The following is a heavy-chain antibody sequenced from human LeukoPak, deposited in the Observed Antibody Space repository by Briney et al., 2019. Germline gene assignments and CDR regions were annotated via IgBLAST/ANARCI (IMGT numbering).Heavy chain of an antibody. J-gene: IGHJ6*03. CDR2: ISYDGSNK. D-gene: IGHD5-24*01. Sequence: GGSLRLSCAASGFTFSSYAMHWVRQAPGKGLEWVAVISYDGSNKYYADSVKGRFTISRDNSKNTLYLQMNSLRAEDTAVYYCARDPTPRWSHYYYYYYMDVWGKGTTVTVSS. CDR1: GFTFSSYA. V-gene: IGHV3-30*01. CDR3: ARDPTPRWSHYYYYYYMDV.